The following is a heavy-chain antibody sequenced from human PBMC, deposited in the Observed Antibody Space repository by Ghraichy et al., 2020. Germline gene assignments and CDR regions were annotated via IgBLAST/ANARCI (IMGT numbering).Heavy chain of an antibody. J-gene: IGHJ2*01. CDR3: ARHPLDDYRVVYFDL. CDR2: IYYSGST. V-gene: IGHV4-59*08. D-gene: IGHD5-24*01. CDR1: GGSISSYY. Sequence: SETLSLTCTVSGGSISSYYWSWIRQPPGKGLEWIGYIYYSGSTNYNPSLKSRVTISVDTSKNQFSLKLSSVTAADTAVYYCARHPLDDYRVVYFDLWGRGTLVTVSS.